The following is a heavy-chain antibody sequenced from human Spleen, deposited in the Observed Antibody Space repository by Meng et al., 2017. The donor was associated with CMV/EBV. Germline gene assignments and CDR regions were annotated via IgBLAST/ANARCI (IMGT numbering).Heavy chain of an antibody. V-gene: IGHV3-11*04. CDR2: ISSSGSIM. Sequence: GESLKISCAASGFMFSDYYMTWIRQAPGKGLEWISHISSSGSIMHYAESVKGRFTISRDNGQSTLYLQMNGLRADDTAVYYCARDFSAVHNWLDTWGQGTLVTVSS. D-gene: IGHD1-26*01. CDR3: ARDFSAVHNWLDT. J-gene: IGHJ5*02. CDR1: GFMFSDYY.